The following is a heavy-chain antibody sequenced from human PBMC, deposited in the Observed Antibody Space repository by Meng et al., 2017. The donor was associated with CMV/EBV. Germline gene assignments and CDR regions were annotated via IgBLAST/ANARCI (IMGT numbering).Heavy chain of an antibody. CDR2: ISVYNGHT. J-gene: IGHJ4*01. V-gene: IGHV1-18*01. D-gene: IGHD2-21*01. Sequence: QVQLVQSGGEVKKPWASVKVSCKASGYTFTGYGISWVRQAPGQGLEWMGWISVYNGHTNFAQNLQGRVTMTTDTSTSTAYVELRSLRSDDTAIYYCARGVPLGIIYSFDYWGQGTLVTVSS. CDR1: GYTFTGYG. CDR3: ARGVPLGIIYSFDY.